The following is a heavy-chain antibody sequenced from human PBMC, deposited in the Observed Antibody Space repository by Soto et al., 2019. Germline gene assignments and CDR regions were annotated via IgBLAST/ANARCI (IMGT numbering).Heavy chain of an antibody. CDR1: GGFISSGGYY. Sequence: QVQLQESGPGLVKPSQTLSLTCTVSGGFISSGGYYWSWIRQHPGKGLEWIGYIYYSGSTYYNPSLKSRVTISVDTSKNQFSLKLSSVTAADTAVYYCARGKSSTMVRGGPYNWFDPWGQGTLVTVSS. D-gene: IGHD3-10*01. CDR2: IYYSGST. CDR3: ARGKSSTMVRGGPYNWFDP. V-gene: IGHV4-31*03. J-gene: IGHJ5*02.